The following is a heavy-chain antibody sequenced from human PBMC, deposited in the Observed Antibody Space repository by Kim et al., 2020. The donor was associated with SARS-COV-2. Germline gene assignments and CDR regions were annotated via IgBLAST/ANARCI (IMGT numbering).Heavy chain of an antibody. J-gene: IGHJ4*02. CDR3: ARVTGYYDSNTYYPYFDY. CDR2: IIPIFGTA. Sequence: SVKVSCKASGGTFSTYAITWVRQAPGQGLGWMGGIIPIFGTANYAQKFQGRVTITADESTSTAYMELSSLRSEDTAVYYCARVTGYYDSNTYYPYFDYWGQGTLVTVSS. CDR1: GGTFSTYA. V-gene: IGHV1-69*13. D-gene: IGHD3-22*01.